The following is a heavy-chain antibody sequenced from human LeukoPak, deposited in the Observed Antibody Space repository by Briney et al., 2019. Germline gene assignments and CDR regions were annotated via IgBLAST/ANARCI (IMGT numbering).Heavy chain of an antibody. Sequence: SETLSLTCTVSRGSINNDYWSWIRQPPGKGLEWIGYIYHSGSTYYNPSLKSRVTISVDRSKNQFSLKLSSVTAADTAVYYCARGLDGMDVWGQGTTVTVSS. V-gene: IGHV4-30-2*01. CDR1: RGSINNDY. CDR2: IYHSGST. CDR3: ARGLDGMDV. J-gene: IGHJ6*02.